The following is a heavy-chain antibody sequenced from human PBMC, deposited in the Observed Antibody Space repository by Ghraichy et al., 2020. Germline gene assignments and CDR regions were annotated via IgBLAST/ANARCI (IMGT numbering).Heavy chain of an antibody. CDR3: AKAGYYYDSSQNRGY. V-gene: IGHV3-23*01. Sequence: GGSLRLSCAASGFTFSSYAMSWVRQAPGKGLEWVSAISGSGGSTYYADSVKGRFTISRDNSKNTLYLQMNSLRAEDTAVYYCAKAGYYYDSSQNRGYWGQGTLVTVSS. CDR1: GFTFSSYA. D-gene: IGHD3-22*01. CDR2: ISGSGGST. J-gene: IGHJ4*02.